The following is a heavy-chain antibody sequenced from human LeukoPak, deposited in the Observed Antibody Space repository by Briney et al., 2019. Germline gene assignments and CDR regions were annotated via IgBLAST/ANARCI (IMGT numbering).Heavy chain of an antibody. CDR3: ARGDIVVVVAAPIGGFDY. CDR1: GFTFSSYG. J-gene: IGHJ4*02. Sequence: GGSLRLSCAVSGFTFSSYGMNWVRQAPGKGLEWVSYISSSGNTVYYADSVKGRFTISRDNAKNSLYLQMNSLRAEDTAVYYCARGDIVVVVAAPIGGFDYWGQGTLVTVSS. V-gene: IGHV3-48*03. D-gene: IGHD2-15*01. CDR2: ISSSGNTV.